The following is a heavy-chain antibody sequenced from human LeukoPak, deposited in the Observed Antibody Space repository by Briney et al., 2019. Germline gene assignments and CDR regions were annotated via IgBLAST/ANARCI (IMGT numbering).Heavy chain of an antibody. CDR1: GGSITSYY. Sequence: SETLSLTCTVSGGSITSYYWSWIRQPPGKGLEWIGYIYYSGSTNYNPSLKSRVTISVDTSKNQFSLKLSSVTAADTAVYYCARDTPAYYGSGSLDYWGQGTLVTVSS. CDR2: IYYSGST. CDR3: ARDTPAYYGSGSLDY. D-gene: IGHD3-10*01. V-gene: IGHV4-59*12. J-gene: IGHJ4*02.